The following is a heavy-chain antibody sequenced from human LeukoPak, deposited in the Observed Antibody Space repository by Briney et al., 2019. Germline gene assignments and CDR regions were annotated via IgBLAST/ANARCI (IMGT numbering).Heavy chain of an antibody. J-gene: IGHJ4*02. CDR3: ALLLWFGGIDY. CDR2: ISGSGGNT. CDR1: GFTFSSYA. Sequence: SGGSLRLSCAASGFTFSSYAMSWVRQAPGKGLEWVSAISGSGGNTYYADSVKGRFTISRDNPKNTLYLQMNSLRAEDTAVYYCALLLWFGGIDYWGQGTLVTVSS. V-gene: IGHV3-23*01. D-gene: IGHD3-10*01.